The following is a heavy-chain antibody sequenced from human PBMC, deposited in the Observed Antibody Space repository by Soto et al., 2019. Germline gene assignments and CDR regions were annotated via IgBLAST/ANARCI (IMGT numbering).Heavy chain of an antibody. CDR2: IYYSGSI. Sequence: PSETLSLTCTVSGGSISSYYWSWIRQPPGKGLEWIGYIYYSGSINYNPSLKSRVTISVDTSKNQFSLKLSSVTAADTAVYYCARDHYYYDSSGYYYNWFGPWGQGTLVTVSS. D-gene: IGHD3-22*01. V-gene: IGHV4-59*12. J-gene: IGHJ5*02. CDR3: ARDHYYYDSSGYYYNWFGP. CDR1: GGSISSYY.